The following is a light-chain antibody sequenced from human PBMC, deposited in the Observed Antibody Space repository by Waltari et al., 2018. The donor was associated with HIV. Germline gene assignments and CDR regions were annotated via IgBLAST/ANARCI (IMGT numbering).Light chain of an antibody. Sequence: EIVMTKSPATLSVSPGETATLPCRASQSISSNLAWYQQKPGQAPRLLIYGASTRATGVPARFSGSGYGTEFTLTNSSLQSEDFAVYYCQQYNTWPPAFGQGTKVEIK. CDR1: QSISSN. CDR2: GAS. J-gene: IGKJ1*01. V-gene: IGKV3-15*01. CDR3: QQYNTWPPA.